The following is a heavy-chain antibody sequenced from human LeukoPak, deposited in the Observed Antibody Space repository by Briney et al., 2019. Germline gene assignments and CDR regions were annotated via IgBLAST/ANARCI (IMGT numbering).Heavy chain of an antibody. CDR1: GGSISSGSYY. V-gene: IGHV4-61*02. D-gene: IGHD1-7*01. CDR3: ARHSTPGNFDDY. CDR2: IYTSGST. J-gene: IGHJ4*02. Sequence: SETLSLTCTVSGGSISSGSYYWSWIRQPAGKGLEWIGRIYTSGSTNYNPSLKSRVTISVDTSKNQFSLKLSSVTAADTAVYYCARHSTPGNFDDYWGQGTLVTVSS.